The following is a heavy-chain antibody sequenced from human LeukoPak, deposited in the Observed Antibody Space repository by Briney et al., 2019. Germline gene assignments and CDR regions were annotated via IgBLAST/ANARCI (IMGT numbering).Heavy chain of an antibody. Sequence: ASVKVSCKASGYTFTTYDINWVRQATGQGLEWMGWMNPHSGNTGYAQNFQGRVTMTRNTSIGTAYMELSSLRSEDTAVYYCARGFRSDSSGRKFDCWGQGTLVTVSP. CDR2: MNPHSGNT. CDR1: GYTFTTYD. V-gene: IGHV1-8*01. J-gene: IGHJ4*02. D-gene: IGHD3-22*01. CDR3: ARGFRSDSSGRKFDC.